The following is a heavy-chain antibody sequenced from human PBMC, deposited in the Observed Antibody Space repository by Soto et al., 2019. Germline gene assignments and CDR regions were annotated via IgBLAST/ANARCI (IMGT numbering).Heavy chain of an antibody. D-gene: IGHD2-8*01. J-gene: IGHJ3*02. CDR2: VNTDNGYT. Sequence: ASVKVSCKSSGYTFTHYAMHWVRQAPGQGLEWLGWVNTDNGYTAFSQKFQGRVSITMDTSASTAYVELSSLTSEDTGAYYCARQGDSRILRDTFDIWGQGTLVTVSS. V-gene: IGHV1-3*04. CDR1: GYTFTHYA. CDR3: ARQGDSRILRDTFDI.